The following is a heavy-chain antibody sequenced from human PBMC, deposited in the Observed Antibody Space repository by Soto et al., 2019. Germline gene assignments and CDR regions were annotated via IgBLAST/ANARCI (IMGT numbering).Heavy chain of an antibody. V-gene: IGHV4-31*03. J-gene: IGHJ5*02. CDR2: IFHSGST. CDR1: GDSISNGGFY. CDR3: ARGGIAGHWFDP. D-gene: IGHD2-15*01. Sequence: QVQLQESGPGLVKPSQTLSLTCTVSGDSISNGGFYYSWIRQHPGPGLEWVGYIFHSGSTLSNPSLRSRVTLSADTSKNQLFLKLTSVTAADTAVYYCARGGIAGHWFDPWGQGTLVTVSA.